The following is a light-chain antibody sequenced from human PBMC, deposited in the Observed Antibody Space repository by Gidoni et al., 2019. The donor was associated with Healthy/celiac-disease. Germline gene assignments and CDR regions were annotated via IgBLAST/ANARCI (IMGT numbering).Light chain of an antibody. CDR1: SSDVGGYNY. Sequence: QSALTQPASVSGSPGQSCTISCPGTSSDVGGYNYVSWYQHHPGKAPKLMIYEVSNRPSGVSNRFSGSKSGNTACLTITGLQGADEADYYCSSYTSSSTRVFGGGTKLTVL. CDR2: EVS. CDR3: SSYTSSSTRV. V-gene: IGLV2-14*01. J-gene: IGLJ3*02.